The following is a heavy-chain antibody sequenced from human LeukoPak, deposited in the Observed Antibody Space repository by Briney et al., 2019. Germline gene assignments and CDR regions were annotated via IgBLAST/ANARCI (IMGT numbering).Heavy chain of an antibody. CDR1: GGSISSYY. CDR3: ARERVVGSSPD. V-gene: IGHV4-4*07. J-gene: IGHJ4*02. CDR2: MYTSGST. Sequence: SETLPLTCTVSGGSISSYYWSWIRQPAGKGLEWIGRMYTSGSTNYNPSLKSRVTMSLDTSKNQFSLKLSSVTAADTAVYYCARERVVGSSPDWGQGTLVTVSS. D-gene: IGHD1-26*01.